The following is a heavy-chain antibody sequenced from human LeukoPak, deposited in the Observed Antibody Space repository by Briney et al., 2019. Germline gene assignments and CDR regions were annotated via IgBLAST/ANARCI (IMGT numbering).Heavy chain of an antibody. CDR1: GYSISSGYY. V-gene: IGHV4-38-2*02. CDR2: IYHSGST. J-gene: IGHJ4*02. Sequence: SETLSLTCTVSGYSISSGYYWGWIRQPPGKGLGGIGSIYHSGSTYYNPSLKSRVTISVDISKNQFSLKLSSVTAADTAVYYCARGPPIYGSGSYCFDYWGQGTLVTVSS. CDR3: ARGPPIYGSGSYCFDY. D-gene: IGHD3-10*01.